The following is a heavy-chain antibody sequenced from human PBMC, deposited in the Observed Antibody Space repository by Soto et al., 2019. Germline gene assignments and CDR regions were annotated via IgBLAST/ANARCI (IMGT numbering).Heavy chain of an antibody. J-gene: IGHJ4*02. V-gene: IGHV4-34*01. CDR2: INHSGST. Sequence: QVQLQQWGAGLLKPSETLSLTCAVYGGSFSGYYWSWIRQPPGKGLEWIGEINHSGSTNYNPSLKSRVTISVDTSKNQFSRKLSSVTAADTAVYYWARDGYSGYDFFYYWGQGTLVTVSS. CDR3: ARDGYSGYDFFYY. D-gene: IGHD5-12*01. CDR1: GGSFSGYY.